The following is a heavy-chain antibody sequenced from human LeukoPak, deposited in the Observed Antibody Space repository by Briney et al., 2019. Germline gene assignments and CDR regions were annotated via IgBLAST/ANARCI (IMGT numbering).Heavy chain of an antibody. D-gene: IGHD6-19*01. CDR2: ISYDGSNK. CDR1: GFTFSSYG. Sequence: GGSLRLSCAASGFTFSSYGMHWVRQAPGKGLEWVAVISYDGSNKYYADSVKGRFTISRDNSKNTLYLQMNSLRAEDTAVYYCAKTGVDHWLVLVCWGQGTLVTVSS. J-gene: IGHJ4*02. V-gene: IGHV3-30*18. CDR3: AKTGVDHWLVLVC.